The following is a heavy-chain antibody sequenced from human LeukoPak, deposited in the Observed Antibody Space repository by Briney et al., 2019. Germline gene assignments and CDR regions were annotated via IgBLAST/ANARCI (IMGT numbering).Heavy chain of an antibody. D-gene: IGHD1-14*01. CDR3: ARRSNPPGRIDH. J-gene: IGHJ4*02. V-gene: IGHV3-66*04. Sequence: GGSLRLSCAASGFTVGYNYMTWVHQAPGKGLEWVAAIYNSGSTYYADSVKGRFTISRDNSKNTMYPQMNSLKGEDTAVYYCARRSNPPGRIDHWGQGTLVTVSS. CDR1: GFTVGYNY. CDR2: IYNSGST.